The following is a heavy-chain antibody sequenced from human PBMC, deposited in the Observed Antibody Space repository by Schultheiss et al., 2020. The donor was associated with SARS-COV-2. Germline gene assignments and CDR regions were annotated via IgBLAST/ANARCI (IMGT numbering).Heavy chain of an antibody. V-gene: IGHV4-34*01. CDR1: GGSFSGYY. Sequence: SQTLSLTCAVYGGSFSGYYWSWIRQPPGKGLEWIGEINHSGSTNYNPSLKSRVTISVDTSKNQFSLKLSSVTAADTAVYYCAGLWFGELLENYWGQGTLVTVFS. CDR3: AGLWFGELLENY. J-gene: IGHJ4*02. CDR2: INHSGST. D-gene: IGHD3-10*01.